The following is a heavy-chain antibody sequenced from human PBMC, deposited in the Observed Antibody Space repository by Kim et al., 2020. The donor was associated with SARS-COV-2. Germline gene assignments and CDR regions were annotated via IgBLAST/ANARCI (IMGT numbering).Heavy chain of an antibody. CDR2: INTNTGNP. J-gene: IGHJ5*02. CDR3: ARPVHYDFWSGYYVWFDP. Sequence: ASVKVSCKASGYTFTSYAMNWVRQAPGQGLEWMGWINTNTGNPTYAQGFTGRIVFSLDTSVSTAYLQISSLKAEDTAVYYCARPVHYDFWSGYYVWFDPWGQGTLVTVSS. V-gene: IGHV7-4-1*02. CDR1: GYTFTSYA. D-gene: IGHD3-3*01.